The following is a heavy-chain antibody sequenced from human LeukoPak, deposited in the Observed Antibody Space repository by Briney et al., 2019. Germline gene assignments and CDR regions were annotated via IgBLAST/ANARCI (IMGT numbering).Heavy chain of an antibody. CDR1: GFTFSSYG. CDR3: ARDAYTNTRRYDH. CDR2: IKQDGSEH. Sequence: GGSLRLSCAASGFTFSSYGMHWVRQAPGKGLEWVANIKQDGSEHYYVDSVKGRFTISRDNAKNSLYLQMNSLRDEDTAVYYCARDAYTNTRRYDHWGQGTLVTVSS. V-gene: IGHV3-7*04. D-gene: IGHD2-8*01. J-gene: IGHJ4*02.